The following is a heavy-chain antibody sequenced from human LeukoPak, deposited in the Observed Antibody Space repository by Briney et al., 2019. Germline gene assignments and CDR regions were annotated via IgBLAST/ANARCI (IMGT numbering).Heavy chain of an antibody. Sequence: GGSLRLSCAASGFTLSSYSMHWVRQAPGKGLEWVAGISYDGSSKYYADSVKGRFTISRDNSKNTLYLQMNSLRVEDTAVYYCARDPGYSYSFDYWGQGTLVTVSS. CDR3: ARDPGYSYSFDY. J-gene: IGHJ4*02. CDR1: GFTLSSYS. V-gene: IGHV3-30-3*01. D-gene: IGHD5-18*01. CDR2: ISYDGSSK.